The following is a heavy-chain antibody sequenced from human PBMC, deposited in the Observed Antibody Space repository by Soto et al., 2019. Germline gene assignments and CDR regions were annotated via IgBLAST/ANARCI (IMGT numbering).Heavy chain of an antibody. CDR2: TYNSGST. CDR1: GDSLRGGTSY. Sequence: QLQLQESGPRLVKPSETLSLTCGVSGDSLRGGTSYWGWIGQRPGHGLQCIGSTYNSGSTYSNSSLQCPPTISVDTSKNQFSLNLRSLTAADTAVDYCVKPYTSGSHYLQPWGRGTLVAVSS. CDR3: VKPYTSGSHYLQP. D-gene: IGHD6-19*01. J-gene: IGHJ1*01. V-gene: IGHV4-39*01.